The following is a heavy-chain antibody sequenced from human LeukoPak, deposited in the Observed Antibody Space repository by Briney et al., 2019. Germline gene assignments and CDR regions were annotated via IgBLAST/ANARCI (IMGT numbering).Heavy chain of an antibody. CDR1: GYTFTSYA. J-gene: IGHJ4*02. CDR3: ARGTYSSGWYNY. Sequence: ASVKVSCKAPGYTFTSYAMHWVRQAPGQRREWMGCINAGNGNTKYSQKSQGRVTITRDTSASTAYMELSSLRSEDTAVYYCARGTYSSGWYNYWGQGTLVTVSS. CDR2: INAGNGNT. D-gene: IGHD6-19*01. V-gene: IGHV1-3*01.